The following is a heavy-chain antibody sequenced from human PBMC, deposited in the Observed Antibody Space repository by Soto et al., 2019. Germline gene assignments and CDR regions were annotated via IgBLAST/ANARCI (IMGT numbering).Heavy chain of an antibody. CDR1: GYTFTSYG. D-gene: IGHD3-3*01. V-gene: IGHV1-18*01. Sequence: ASVKVSCKASGYTFTSYGISWVRQAPGQGLEWMGWISAYNGNTNYAQKLQGRVTMTTDTSTSTAYMELRSLRSDDTAVYYCARDHSTIFGVVRPRNDYWGQGTLVTVSS. J-gene: IGHJ4*02. CDR2: ISAYNGNT. CDR3: ARDHSTIFGVVRPRNDY.